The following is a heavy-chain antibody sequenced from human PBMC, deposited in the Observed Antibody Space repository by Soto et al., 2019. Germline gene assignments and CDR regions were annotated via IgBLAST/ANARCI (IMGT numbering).Heavy chain of an antibody. CDR3: ARDLSWGSNWYYYMDV. V-gene: IGHV3-48*01. CDR2: ISSSSSVI. J-gene: IGHJ6*03. CDR1: GFILSDCA. D-gene: IGHD7-27*01. Sequence: SGGSLRLSCATSGFILSDCAMNWVRQAPGKGLEWVSYISSSSSVIDYADSVKGRFTVSRDNARNSLYLQMNSLRAEDTAVYYCARDLSWGSNWYYYMDVWGKGTTVTVS.